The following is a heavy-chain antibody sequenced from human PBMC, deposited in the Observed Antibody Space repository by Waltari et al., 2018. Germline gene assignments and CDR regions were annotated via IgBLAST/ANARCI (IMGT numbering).Heavy chain of an antibody. CDR2: ISGSGRT. CDR1: GFTFRNDA. V-gene: IGHV3-23*01. Sequence: EVQLLESGGGFVQPGESLRLSCAASGFTFRNDAMNWVRQAPGQGLEWVSAISGSGRTYYADSVKGRFTISRDNSNNTVSLQMDSLRADDTAFYYCAKPYGSGSFFKDWGQGTLVTVSS. J-gene: IGHJ4*02. CDR3: AKPYGSGSFFKD. D-gene: IGHD3-10*01.